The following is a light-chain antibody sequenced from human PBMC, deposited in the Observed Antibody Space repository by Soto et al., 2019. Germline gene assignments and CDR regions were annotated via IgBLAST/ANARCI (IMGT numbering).Light chain of an antibody. CDR2: EVS. CDR3: SSYTTTDTYV. CDR1: SSDVGGYNY. J-gene: IGLJ1*01. V-gene: IGLV2-14*01. Sequence: QSALTQPASVSGSPGQSITISCTGTSSDVGGYNYVSWSQQHPGKAPKLIFYEVSNRPSGVSNRFSGSKSGNTASLTISGLQAEDEADYCCSSYTTTDTYVFGTGTKLTVL.